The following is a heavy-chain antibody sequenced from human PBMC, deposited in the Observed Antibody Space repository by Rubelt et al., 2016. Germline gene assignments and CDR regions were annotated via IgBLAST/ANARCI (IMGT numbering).Heavy chain of an antibody. V-gene: IGHV1-3*01. D-gene: IGHD2-15*01. CDR1: GYTFTSYA. J-gene: IGHJ4*02. Sequence: QVQLVQSGAEVKKPGASVKVSCKASGYTFTSYAMHWVRQAPGPRLEWMGWINAGNGNTKYSQKFQGRVTITRETSASTAYRELSSLRSEDTAVYYCARGYCSGGSCYYFDYWGQGTLVTVSS. CDR3: ARGYCSGGSCYYFDY. CDR2: INAGNGNT.